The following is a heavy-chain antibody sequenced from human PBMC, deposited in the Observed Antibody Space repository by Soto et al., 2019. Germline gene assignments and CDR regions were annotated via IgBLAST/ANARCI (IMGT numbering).Heavy chain of an antibody. CDR2: IYYSGST. V-gene: IGHV4-59*08. Sequence: PSETLSLTCTVSGGSISSYYWSWIRQPPGKGLEWIGYIYYSGSTNYNPSLKSRVTISVDTSKNQFSLKLSSVTAADTAVYYCARTPEDIVVMGVMYYMEVWGKGTTDSV. D-gene: IGHD2-8*01. CDR1: GGSISSYY. J-gene: IGHJ6*03. CDR3: ARTPEDIVVMGVMYYMEV.